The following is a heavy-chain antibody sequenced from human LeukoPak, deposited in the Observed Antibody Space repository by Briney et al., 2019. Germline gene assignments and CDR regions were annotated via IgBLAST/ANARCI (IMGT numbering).Heavy chain of an antibody. D-gene: IGHD3-10*02. CDR3: AKCSANYYNDAFDV. V-gene: IGHV3-23*01. CDR2: VSGGGAKR. Sequence: GGSLRLSCAASGFTFSNTAMGWVRQAPGKGLEWVSYVSGGGAKRHYSASVKGRFTISRDNSKNTLYLEMNSLRAEDTAMYYCAKCSANYYNDAFDVWGRGTMVTVSS. J-gene: IGHJ3*01. CDR1: GFTFSNTA.